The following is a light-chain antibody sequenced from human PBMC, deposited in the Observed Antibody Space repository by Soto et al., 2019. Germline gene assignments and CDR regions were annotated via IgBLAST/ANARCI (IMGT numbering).Light chain of an antibody. V-gene: IGKV3-11*01. CDR1: QSVSSN. Sequence: EVVLTQCPGTLSLSPGERATLSCRASQSVSSNLAWYQQKPGQAPRLLIYGVSNRAPGIPARFSGGGSGTDFTLTISNLEPEDFAVYYCQQVNSFPSNFGQGTRLEIK. CDR2: GVS. J-gene: IGKJ5*01. CDR3: QQVNSFPSN.